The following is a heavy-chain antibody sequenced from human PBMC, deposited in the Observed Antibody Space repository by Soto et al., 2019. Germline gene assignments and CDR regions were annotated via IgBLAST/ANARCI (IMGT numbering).Heavy chain of an antibody. CDR1: GYTLTELS. CDR2: FDPEDGET. V-gene: IGHV1-24*01. CDR3: ATPRRNVDCSGGSCPYDY. Sequence: ASVKVSCKVSGYTLTELSMHWVRQAPGKGLEWMGGFDPEDGETIYAQKFQGRVTMTEDTSTDTAYMELSSLRSEDTAVYYCATPRRNVDCSGGSCPYDYWGQGTLVTVS. J-gene: IGHJ4*02. D-gene: IGHD2-15*01.